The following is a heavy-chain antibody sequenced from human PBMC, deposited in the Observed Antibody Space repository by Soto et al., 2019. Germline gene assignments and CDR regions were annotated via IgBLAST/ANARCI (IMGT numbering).Heavy chain of an antibody. D-gene: IGHD3-10*02. CDR1: GDTFSSYA. Sequence: SVKVSCKASGDTFSSYAISWVRQAPGKGLEWMGKIIPTFGRTNYAQKFQGRLTISADDSTSTAHMELSSLLSEDTAVYYCARDPLSSFAMDVWGQGTTVTVSS. CDR3: ARDPLSSFAMDV. CDR2: IIPTFGRT. J-gene: IGHJ6*02. V-gene: IGHV1-69*13.